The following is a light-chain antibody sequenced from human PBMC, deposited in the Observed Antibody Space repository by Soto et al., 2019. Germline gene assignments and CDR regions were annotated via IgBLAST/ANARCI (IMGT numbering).Light chain of an antibody. Sequence: DIVMTQSPATLSVSPGERATPSCRASQSVSSNLAWYQQKPGQAPRLLIYGASTRATGIPARFSGSGSGTDFTLTISSLQAEDVAVYYCQQYYSTPLTFGGGTKVDIK. CDR1: QSVSSN. CDR2: GAS. J-gene: IGKJ4*01. CDR3: QQYYSTPLT. V-gene: IGKV3-15*01.